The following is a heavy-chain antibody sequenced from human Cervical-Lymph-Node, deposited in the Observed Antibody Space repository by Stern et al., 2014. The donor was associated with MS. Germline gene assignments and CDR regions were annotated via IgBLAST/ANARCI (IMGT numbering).Heavy chain of an antibody. D-gene: IGHD3-10*01. Sequence: EVQLEESGAEVKKPGESLKISCKGSGYTFTNYWIGWVRQMPAQGLEWMGIIYPGDSEARYSPSLQGQVTISVDKSISTAYLQWTSLKASDTAIYYCAREGSLCFGETCFYHGMDVWGQGTTVTVSS. V-gene: IGHV5-51*01. CDR2: IYPGDSEA. CDR3: AREGSLCFGETCFYHGMDV. CDR1: GYTFTNYW. J-gene: IGHJ6*02.